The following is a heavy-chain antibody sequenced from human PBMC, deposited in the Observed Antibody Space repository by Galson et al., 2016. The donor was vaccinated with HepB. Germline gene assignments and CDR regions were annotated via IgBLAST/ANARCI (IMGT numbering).Heavy chain of an antibody. CDR3: KSSSY. J-gene: IGHJ4*02. D-gene: IGHD1-1*01. V-gene: IGHV3-53*01. CDR2: IYSAGST. CDR1: GFTTSNNH. Sequence: SLRLSCAAPGFTTSNNHMSWVRQGPGKGLEWVSFIYSAGSTYYSDSVKGRFTISRDRSKNTLDLQMNSLRAEDTAVYYCKSSSYWGQGTLVTVSS.